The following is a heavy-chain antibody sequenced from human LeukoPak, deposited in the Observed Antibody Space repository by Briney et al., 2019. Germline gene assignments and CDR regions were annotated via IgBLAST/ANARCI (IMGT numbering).Heavy chain of an antibody. CDR3: ARDMEGAGIFDS. J-gene: IGHJ4*02. CDR1: GYTFSDYY. CDR2: INPNNGDT. V-gene: IGHV1-2*02. D-gene: IGHD1-26*01. Sequence: ASVKVSCKASGYTFSDYYIHWVRQAPAQGLEWMGWINPNNGDTNYAQKFQGRVPMTRDTSISTAYMELSRLTSDDTAIYFCARDMEGAGIFDSWGRGTLVTVSS.